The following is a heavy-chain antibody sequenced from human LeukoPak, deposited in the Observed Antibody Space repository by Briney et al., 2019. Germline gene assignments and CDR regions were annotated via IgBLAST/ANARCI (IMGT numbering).Heavy chain of an antibody. V-gene: IGHV4-34*01. CDR1: GGSFSGYY. CDR3: ARVRQLVNPRFDY. CDR2: INHSGST. Sequence: PSETLSLTCAVYGGSFSGYYWSWIRQPPGKGLEWIGEINHSGSTNYNPSLKSRVTISVDTSKNQFSLKLSSVTAADTAVYYCARVRQLVNPRFDYWGQGTLVTVSS. D-gene: IGHD6-13*01. J-gene: IGHJ4*02.